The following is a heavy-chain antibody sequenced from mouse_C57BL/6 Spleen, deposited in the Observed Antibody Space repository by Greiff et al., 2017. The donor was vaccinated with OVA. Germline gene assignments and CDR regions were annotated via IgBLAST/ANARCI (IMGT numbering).Heavy chain of an antibody. D-gene: IGHD1-1*01. V-gene: IGHV5-6*01. CDR2: ISSGGSYT. Sequence: DVQLVESGGDLVKPGGSLKLSCAASGFTFSSYGMSWVRQAPDKRLEWVATISSGGSYTYYPDSVKGRFTISRDNAKNTLYPQMSSLKSEDTAMYYCARGITTVVATDWYFDVWGTGTTVTVSS. CDR1: GFTFSSYG. CDR3: ARGITTVVATDWYFDV. J-gene: IGHJ1*03.